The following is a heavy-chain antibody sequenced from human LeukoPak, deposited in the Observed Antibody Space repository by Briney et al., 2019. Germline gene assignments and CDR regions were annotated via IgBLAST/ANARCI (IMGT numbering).Heavy chain of an antibody. CDR2: VNHSGST. J-gene: IGHJ4*02. CDR3: ARRDRGTYDILTGYPYYFDY. CDR1: GGSFSGYY. D-gene: IGHD3-9*01. V-gene: IGHV4-34*01. Sequence: PSETLSLTCAVYGGSFSGYYWTWIRQSPEKGLEWIGEVNHSGSTKFNPSFKSRVTMSVDTSKNQFSLKLSSVTAADTAVYYCARRDRGTYDILTGYPYYFDYWGQGTLVTVSS.